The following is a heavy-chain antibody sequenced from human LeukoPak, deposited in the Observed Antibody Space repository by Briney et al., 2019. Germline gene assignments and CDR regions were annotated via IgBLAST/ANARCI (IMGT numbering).Heavy chain of an antibody. V-gene: IGHV1-3*03. CDR3: ARAEGMITFGGVIAPGAFDI. CDR2: INAGNGNT. CDR1: GYTFTSYA. Sequence: GASVKVSCKASGYTFTSYAMHWVRQAPRQRLEWMGWINAGNGNTKYSQEFQGRVTITRDTSASTAYMELSSLRSEDVAVYYCARAEGMITFGGVIAPGAFDIWGQGTMVTVSS. D-gene: IGHD3-16*02. J-gene: IGHJ3*02.